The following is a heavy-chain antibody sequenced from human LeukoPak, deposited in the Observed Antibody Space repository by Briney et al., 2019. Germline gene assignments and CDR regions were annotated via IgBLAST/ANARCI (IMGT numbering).Heavy chain of an antibody. CDR2: IYTSGST. J-gene: IGHJ5*02. CDR3: ARVVGEYGSGSYHWFDP. Sequence: PSETLSLTCTVSGGSISSYYWSWIRQPAGKGLEWIGRIYTSGSTNYNPSLKSRVTMSVDTSKDQFSLKLSSVTAADTAVYYCARVVGEYGSGSYHWFDPWGQGTLVTVSS. CDR1: GGSISSYY. D-gene: IGHD3-10*01. V-gene: IGHV4-4*07.